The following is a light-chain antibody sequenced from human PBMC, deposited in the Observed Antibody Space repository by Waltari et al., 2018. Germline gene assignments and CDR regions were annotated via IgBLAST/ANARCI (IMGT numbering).Light chain of an antibody. V-gene: IGKV3-11*01. Sequence: DIVLTQSPVTLSVSPGERVPLSCRASQSVGSHLAWYQQKAGQAPRLLIHDAFNRAAGIPARFSGSGSGTDFSLTIGSLEPEDSAVYFCQQRSEWPITFGGGTKVEIK. CDR2: DAF. CDR3: QQRSEWPIT. J-gene: IGKJ4*02. CDR1: QSVGSH.